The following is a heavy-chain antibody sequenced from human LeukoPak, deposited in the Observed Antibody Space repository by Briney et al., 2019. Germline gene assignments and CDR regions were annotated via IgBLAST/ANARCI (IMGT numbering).Heavy chain of an antibody. J-gene: IGHJ3*02. CDR3: ARPGIEATGNAFDI. V-gene: IGHV4-61*01. CDR2: VYYTGST. Sequence: SQTLSLTCTVSGGSISSGSYYWSWIRQPPGKGLEWIGYVYYTGSTNYNPSLKSRVTISVDTSNNRFSLKLSSVTAADTAVYYCARPGIEATGNAFDIWGQGTMVTVSS. CDR1: GGSISSGSYY. D-gene: IGHD6-13*01.